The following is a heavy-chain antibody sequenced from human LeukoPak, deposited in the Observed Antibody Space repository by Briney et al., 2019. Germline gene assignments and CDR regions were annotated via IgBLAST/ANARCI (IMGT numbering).Heavy chain of an antibody. J-gene: IGHJ5*02. CDR2: IIPIFGTA. CDR1: GGTFSSYA. Sequence: SVTVSFKASGGTFSSYAISWVRQAPGQGLEWMGGIIPIFGTANYAQKFQGRVTITADESTSTAYMELSSLRSADAAVYYCARKYCSSTSCYTVPPLWFDPWGQGTLVAVSS. D-gene: IGHD2-2*02. CDR3: ARKYCSSTSCYTVPPLWFDP. V-gene: IGHV1-69*13.